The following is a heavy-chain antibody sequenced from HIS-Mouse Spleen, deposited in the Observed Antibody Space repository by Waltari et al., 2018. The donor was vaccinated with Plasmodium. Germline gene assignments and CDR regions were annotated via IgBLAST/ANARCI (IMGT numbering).Heavy chain of an antibody. Sequence: QVQLQESGPGLVKPSETLSLTCTVSGGSISSYYWSWIRQPPGKGLEWIGYIYYSGSTTYNPSLKSRVTISVDTSKNQFSLKLSSVTAADTAVYYCARDCSSTSCLDAFDIWGQGTMVTVSS. CDR3: ARDCSSTSCLDAFDI. V-gene: IGHV4-59*01. CDR1: GGSISSYY. J-gene: IGHJ3*02. CDR2: IYYSGST. D-gene: IGHD2-2*01.